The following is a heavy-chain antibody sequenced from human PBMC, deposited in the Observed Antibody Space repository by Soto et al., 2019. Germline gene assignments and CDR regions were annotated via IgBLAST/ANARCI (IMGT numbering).Heavy chain of an antibody. CDR3: ARPHAHQKYDILTGYSFWFDP. J-gene: IGHJ5*02. CDR1: GGSISSSSYY. Sequence: PSETLSLTCTVSGGSISSSSYYWGWIRQPPGKGLEWIGSIYYSGSTYYNPSLKSRVTISVDTSKNQFSLKLSSVTAADTAVYYCARPHAHQKYDILTGYSFWFDPWGQGTLVTVSS. CDR2: IYYSGST. D-gene: IGHD3-9*01. V-gene: IGHV4-39*01.